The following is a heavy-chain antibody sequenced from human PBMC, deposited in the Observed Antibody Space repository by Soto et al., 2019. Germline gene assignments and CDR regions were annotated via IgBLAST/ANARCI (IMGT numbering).Heavy chain of an antibody. CDR3: ARRPADDPSSYYYYGMDV. CDR2: MNPNSGNT. D-gene: IGHD3-3*01. J-gene: IGHJ6*02. V-gene: IGHV1-8*01. Sequence: QVQLVQSGAEVKKPGASVKVSCKASGYTFTSYDINWVRQATGQGLEWMGWMNPNSGNTGYAQKFQGRVTMTRNTSISTAYMELSSLRYEDTDVYYCARRPADDPSSYYYYGMDVWGQGTTVTVSS. CDR1: GYTFTSYD.